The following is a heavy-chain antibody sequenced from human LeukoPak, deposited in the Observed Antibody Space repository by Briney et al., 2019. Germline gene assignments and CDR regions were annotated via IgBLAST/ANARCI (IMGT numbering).Heavy chain of an antibody. Sequence: SVKVSCKASGGTFSSYAISWVRQAPGQGLEWMGGIIPIFGTANYAQKFQGRVTITADESTSTAYMELSSLRSEDTAVYYCARGEVPAAPFDYWGQGTLVTVSS. D-gene: IGHD2-2*01. CDR1: GGTFSSYA. V-gene: IGHV1-69*13. CDR3: ARGEVPAAPFDY. CDR2: IIPIFGTA. J-gene: IGHJ4*02.